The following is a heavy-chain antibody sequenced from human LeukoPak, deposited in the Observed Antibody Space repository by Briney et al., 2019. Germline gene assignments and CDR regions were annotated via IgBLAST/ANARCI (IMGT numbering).Heavy chain of an antibody. D-gene: IGHD2-2*01. CDR3: AKPMEYQLLSDY. V-gene: IGHV3-23*01. CDR2: ISGSGGST. Sequence: GSLRLSCAASGFTFSSYAMSWVRQAPGKGLGWVSAISGSGGSTYYADSVQGRFTISRDNSKNTLYLPMSSLRAEDTAVYYCAKPMEYQLLSDYWGQGTLVTVSS. J-gene: IGHJ4*02. CDR1: GFTFSSYA.